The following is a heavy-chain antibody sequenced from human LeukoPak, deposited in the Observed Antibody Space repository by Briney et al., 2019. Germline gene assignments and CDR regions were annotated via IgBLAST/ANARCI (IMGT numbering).Heavy chain of an antibody. J-gene: IGHJ4*02. CDR1: GLTFSSYG. CDR2: ISDDGINK. Sequence: GGSLRLSCAASGLTFSSYGMHWVRQAPGKGLEWVAVISDDGINKYYADSVKGRFTISRDNSKNTLDLQMNSLRAEDTAVYYCAKDLRSSWYGFDYWGQGTLVTVSS. CDR3: AKDLRSSWYGFDY. V-gene: IGHV3-30*18. D-gene: IGHD6-13*01.